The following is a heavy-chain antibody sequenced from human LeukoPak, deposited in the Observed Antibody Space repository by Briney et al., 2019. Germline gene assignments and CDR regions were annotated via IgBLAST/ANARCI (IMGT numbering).Heavy chain of an antibody. CDR1: GGSFSGYY. J-gene: IGHJ6*03. V-gene: IGHV4-34*01. D-gene: IGHD1-7*01. Sequence: SETLSLTCAVYGGSFSGYYWSWIRQPPGKGLEWIGEINHSGSTNYNPSLKSRVTISVDTSKNQFSLKLSSVTAADTAVYYCARGTTRRHYYSYMDVWGKGTTVTVSS. CDR2: INHSGST. CDR3: ARGTTRRHYYSYMDV.